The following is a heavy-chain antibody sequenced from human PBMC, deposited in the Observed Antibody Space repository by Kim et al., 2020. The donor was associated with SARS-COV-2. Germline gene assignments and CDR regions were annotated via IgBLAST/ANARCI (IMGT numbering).Heavy chain of an antibody. D-gene: IGHD6-25*01. V-gene: IGHV3-23*01. CDR3: AKDQRVRDYYYGMDV. J-gene: IGHJ6*02. CDR1: GFTFTNYA. CDR2: ISRSGGSI. Sequence: GGSLRLSCAASGFTFTNYAMSWVRQAPGKGVEWVSGISRSGGSISYADSVKGRFTISRDNSKNTLYLQMNSLRAEDTGVYYCAKDQRVRDYYYGMDVWGQGTTVTASS.